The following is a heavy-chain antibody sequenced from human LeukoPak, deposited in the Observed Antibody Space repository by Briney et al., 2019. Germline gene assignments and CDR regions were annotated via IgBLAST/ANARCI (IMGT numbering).Heavy chain of an antibody. CDR1: GFTFSSYA. J-gene: IGHJ4*02. CDR2: ISGSGGIT. D-gene: IGHD6-19*01. Sequence: GGSLRLSCAASGFTFSSYAIYWVRQAPGKGLEWVSGISGSGGITYFADPVKGRFTISRDNSKNTVYLQMNSLRVEDTAVYYCAKTTTGYSSGRYPGWPVDYWGQGALVTVSS. CDR3: AKTTTGYSSGRYPGWPVDY. V-gene: IGHV3-23*01.